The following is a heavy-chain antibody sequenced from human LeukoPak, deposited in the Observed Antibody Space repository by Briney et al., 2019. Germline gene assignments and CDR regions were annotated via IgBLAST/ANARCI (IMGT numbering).Heavy chain of an antibody. D-gene: IGHD6-19*01. CDR1: GGTFSSYA. Sequence: SVKVSCEASGGTFSSYAISWVRQAPGQGLEWMGGIIPIFGTANYAQKFQGRVTITADESTSTAYMELSSLRSEDTAVYYCARDLWYSSGWYVAYWGQGTLVTVSS. CDR3: ARDLWYSSGWYVAY. CDR2: IIPIFGTA. J-gene: IGHJ4*02. V-gene: IGHV1-69*13.